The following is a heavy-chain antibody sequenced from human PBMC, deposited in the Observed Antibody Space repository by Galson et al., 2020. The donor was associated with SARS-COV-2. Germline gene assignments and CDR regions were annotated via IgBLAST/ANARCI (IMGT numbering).Heavy chain of an antibody. CDR3: ARSRQDVTMIVVAITAYYHYMDV. J-gene: IGHJ6*03. V-gene: IGHV4-34*01. CDR1: GGSFSDYY. D-gene: IGHD3-22*01. Sequence: QWYQRETNSSETLSLTCAVYGGSFSDYYWSWIRQSPGKGLEWIGEINHSGSTKSSPSLRSRVTIAVDTSKNQFSLKLTSMTAADTAVYYCARSRQDVTMIVVAITAYYHYMDVWSKGTTVTISS. CDR2: INHSGST.